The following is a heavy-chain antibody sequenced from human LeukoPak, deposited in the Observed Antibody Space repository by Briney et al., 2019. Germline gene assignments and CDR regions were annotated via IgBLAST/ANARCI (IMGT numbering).Heavy chain of an antibody. J-gene: IGHJ4*02. CDR2: INQDGSEK. V-gene: IGHV3-7*01. D-gene: IGHD2-2*01. Sequence: GGSLRLSCAASGFSFSSYWMSWVRQAPGKGLEWVANINQDGSEKYYVDSVKGRFTISRDNAKNSLYLQMNSLRAEDTAVYYCARQYCISTNCYADYWGQGTLVTVSS. CDR3: ARQYCISTNCYADY. CDR1: GFSFSSYW.